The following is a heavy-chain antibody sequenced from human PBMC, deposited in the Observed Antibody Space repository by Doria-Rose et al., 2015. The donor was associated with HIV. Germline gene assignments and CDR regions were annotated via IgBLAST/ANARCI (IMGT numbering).Heavy chain of an antibody. V-gene: IGHV2-26*01. CDR1: GVSLSSPGMG. D-gene: IGHD6-13*01. CDR2: IVSDDER. J-gene: IGHJ4*02. Sequence: QITLKESGPVLVKPTETLTLTCTVSGVSLSSPGMGVSWIRQPPGKDLEWLASIVSDDERSYKTSLKSRLTISRGTSKSQVVLTMTDMDPVDTATYYCARIKSSRWYHKYYFDFWGQGTLVIVSA. CDR3: ARIKSSRWYHKYYFDF.